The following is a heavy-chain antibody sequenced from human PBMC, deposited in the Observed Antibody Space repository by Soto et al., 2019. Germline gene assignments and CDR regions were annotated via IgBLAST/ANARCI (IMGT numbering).Heavy chain of an antibody. CDR3: AAYCGGDCYRVYYYGMDV. D-gene: IGHD2-21*02. CDR2: IIPIFGTA. J-gene: IGHJ6*02. Sequence: SVKVSCKASGGTFSSYAISWVRQAPGQGLEWMGGIIPIFGTANYAQKFQGRVTITADESTSTAYMELSSLRSEDTAVYYCAAYCGGDCYRVYYYGMDVWGQGTTVTVSS. V-gene: IGHV1-69*13. CDR1: GGTFSSYA.